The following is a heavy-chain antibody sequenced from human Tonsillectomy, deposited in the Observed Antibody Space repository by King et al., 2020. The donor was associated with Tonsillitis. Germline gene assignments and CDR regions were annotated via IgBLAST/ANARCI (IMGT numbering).Heavy chain of an antibody. Sequence: QLQESGPGLVKPSETLSLTCTVSGDSISTYYWSWIRQPPGKGLEWIGDIIYTGSTNYNPSLKSRVTILLETSKNQFSLKVRSVTAAYTAVYYCASDHRRPYSGTYKDAFDVWGQGTMVTVSS. CDR2: IIYTGST. CDR3: ASDHRRPYSGTYKDAFDV. D-gene: IGHD1-26*01. CDR1: GDSISTYY. V-gene: IGHV4-59*01. J-gene: IGHJ3*01.